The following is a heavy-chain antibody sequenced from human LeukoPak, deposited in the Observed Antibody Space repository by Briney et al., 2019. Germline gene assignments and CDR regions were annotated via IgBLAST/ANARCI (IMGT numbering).Heavy chain of an antibody. Sequence: GGTLRLSCAASGFTFSSYWMTWVRQARGKGLEWVANIKQDASDKFYVDSVKGRFTISRDNAKNSLYLQMNSLSAEDTAVYYCASDLSWSLSGYDYWGQGTLVTVSS. D-gene: IGHD3-3*01. CDR1: GFTFSSYW. J-gene: IGHJ4*02. CDR3: ASDLSWSLSGYDY. V-gene: IGHV3-7*01. CDR2: IKQDASDK.